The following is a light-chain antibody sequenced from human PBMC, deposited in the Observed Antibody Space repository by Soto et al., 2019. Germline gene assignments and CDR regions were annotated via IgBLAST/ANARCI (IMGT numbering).Light chain of an antibody. V-gene: IGKV3-11*01. J-gene: IGKJ5*01. Sequence: EIVMTQSPATLSVSPGQRGTLSCSSSQSVSSNLAWYQQKPGQAPRLLIYDASNRATGIPARFSGSGSGTDFTLTISSLEPEDFAVYYCQQRSNWPPVTFGQGTRLEI. CDR3: QQRSNWPPVT. CDR1: QSVSSN. CDR2: DAS.